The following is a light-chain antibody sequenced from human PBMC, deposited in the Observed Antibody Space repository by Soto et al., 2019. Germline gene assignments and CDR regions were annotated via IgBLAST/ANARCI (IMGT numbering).Light chain of an antibody. CDR3: QEYNSAPLT. Sequence: DIQMTQSPSSLSASVGDRVTITCRASQGISIYLAWYQQKPGKVPKLLIFAASTLQSGVPSRFSGSGSGTDFTLTISSLQPEDFATYYCQEYNSAPLTFGGGAKLDIK. CDR2: AAS. V-gene: IGKV1-27*01. J-gene: IGKJ4*01. CDR1: QGISIY.